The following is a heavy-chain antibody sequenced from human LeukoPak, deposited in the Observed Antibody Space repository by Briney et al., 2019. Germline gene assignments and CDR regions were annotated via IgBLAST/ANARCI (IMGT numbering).Heavy chain of an antibody. Sequence: ASVKVSCKASGYTFTSYAISWVRQAPGQGLEWMGWIRAHNGDTNHAQQLQGRVTMTTDTSTRTAYMELRSLRSEHTAVYYCARGEFICTINTCYASALDSWGQGTLVTVSS. J-gene: IGHJ4*02. D-gene: IGHD2-2*01. CDR1: GYTFTSYA. V-gene: IGHV1-18*01. CDR2: IRAHNGDT. CDR3: ARGEFICTINTCYASALDS.